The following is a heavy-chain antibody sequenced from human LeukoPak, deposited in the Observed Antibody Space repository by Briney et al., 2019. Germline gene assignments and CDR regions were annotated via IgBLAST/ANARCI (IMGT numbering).Heavy chain of an antibody. D-gene: IGHD5/OR15-5a*01. V-gene: IGHV7-4-1*02. J-gene: IGHJ3*02. CDR2: INTNTGNP. CDR3: ARDLRGDAFDI. Sequence: ASVKVSCKASGYTFTSYAMNWVRQAPGQGLELMGWINTNTGNPTYAQGFTGRFVFSLDTSVSTAYLQISSLKAEDTTVYYCARDLRGDAFDIWGQGTMVTVSS. CDR1: GYTFTSYA.